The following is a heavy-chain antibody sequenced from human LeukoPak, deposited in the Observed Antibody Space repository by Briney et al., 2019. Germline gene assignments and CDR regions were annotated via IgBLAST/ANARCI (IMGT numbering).Heavy chain of an antibody. J-gene: IGHJ6*02. CDR1: GGSVSSGSYY. CDR3: ARGTYYYDSSGPGRSGYGMDV. D-gene: IGHD3-22*01. V-gene: IGHV4-61*01. CDR2: IYYSGST. Sequence: PSETLSLTCTVSGGSVSSGSYYWSWIRQPPGKGLEWIGYIYYSGSTNYSPSLKSRVTISVDTSKNQFSLKLSSVTAADTAVYYCARGTYYYDSSGPGRSGYGMDVWGQGTTVTVSS.